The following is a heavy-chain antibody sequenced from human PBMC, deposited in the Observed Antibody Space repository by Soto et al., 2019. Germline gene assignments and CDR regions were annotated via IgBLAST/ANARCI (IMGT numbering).Heavy chain of an antibody. CDR1: GGSISSGGYY. V-gene: IGHV4-31*03. CDR3: ARSRLYSSSPDWFDP. D-gene: IGHD6-13*01. J-gene: IGHJ5*02. Sequence: SETLSLTCTVSGGSISSGGYYWSWIRQHPGKGLEWIGSIYYSGSTYYNPSLKSRVTISVDTSKNQFSLKLSSVTAADTAVYYCARSRLYSSSPDWFDPWGQGTLVTVSS. CDR2: IYYSGST.